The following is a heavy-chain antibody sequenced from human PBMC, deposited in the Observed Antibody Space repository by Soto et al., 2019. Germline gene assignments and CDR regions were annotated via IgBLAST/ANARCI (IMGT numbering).Heavy chain of an antibody. CDR3: VRVNGNYYSDY. D-gene: IGHD2-8*01. J-gene: IGHJ4*02. V-gene: IGHV3-72*01. CDR1: GFTFSDHY. Sequence: EVQVVESGGGLVQPGGSLRPSCAASGFTFSDHYMDWVRQAPGMGLEWVGRTRNKANSYTTEYAASVKGRFTISRDDSKSSLYLQMNSLKTEDTAVYYCVRVNGNYYSDYWGQGTLVTVSS. CDR2: TRNKANSYTT.